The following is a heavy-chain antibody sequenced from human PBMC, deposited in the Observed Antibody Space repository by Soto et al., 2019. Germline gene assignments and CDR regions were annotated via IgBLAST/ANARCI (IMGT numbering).Heavy chain of an antibody. CDR2: ISYDGSNK. CDR3: AKDHYYYDSSGYYDY. Sequence: GGSLRLSCAASGFTFSSYGMHWVRQAPGKGLEWVAVISYDGSNKYYADSVKGRFTISRDNSKNTLYLQMNSLRAEDTAVYYCAKDHYYYDSSGYYDYWGQGTLVTVSS. J-gene: IGHJ4*02. CDR1: GFTFSSYG. D-gene: IGHD3-22*01. V-gene: IGHV3-30*18.